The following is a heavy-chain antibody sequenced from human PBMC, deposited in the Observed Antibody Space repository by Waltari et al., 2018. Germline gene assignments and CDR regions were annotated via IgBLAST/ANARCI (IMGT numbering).Heavy chain of an antibody. Sequence: QVQLVQSGAEVKKPGASVKVSCKASVSTFTSSDLHWVLQAAGQGLEWMGWMNPNSGNTGYAQKFQGRVTMTRNTSISTAYMELSSLRSEDTAVYYCARGGGMGSGSYAYYFDYWGQGTLVTVSS. V-gene: IGHV1-8*01. CDR3: ARGGGMGSGSYAYYFDY. CDR2: MNPNSGNT. CDR1: VSTFTSSD. J-gene: IGHJ4*02. D-gene: IGHD3-10*01.